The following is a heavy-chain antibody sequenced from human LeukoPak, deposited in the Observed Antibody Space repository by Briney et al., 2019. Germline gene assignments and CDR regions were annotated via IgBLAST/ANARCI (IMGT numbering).Heavy chain of an antibody. V-gene: IGHV4-34*01. CDR2: INHSGST. Sequence: SETLSLTCAVYGGSFSGYYWSWIRQPPGKGLEWIGEINHSGSTNYNPSLKSRVTISVDTSKNQFSLKLSSVTAADTAVYYCARGRIQLYYYWGQGTLVTVSS. J-gene: IGHJ4*02. D-gene: IGHD5-18*01. CDR3: ARGRIQLYYY. CDR1: GGSFSGYY.